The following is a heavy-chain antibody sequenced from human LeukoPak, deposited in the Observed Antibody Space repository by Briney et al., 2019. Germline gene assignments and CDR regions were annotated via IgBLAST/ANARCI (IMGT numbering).Heavy chain of an antibody. CDR1: GGSISSSNW. CDR3: ARSTMVRGVIIPFDY. Sequence: SRTLSLTCAVSGGSISSSNWWSWVRQPPGKGLEWIGEIYHSGSTNYNPSLKSRVTISVDRSKNQFSLKLSSVTAADTAVYYCARSTMVRGVIIPFDYWGQGTLVTVSS. J-gene: IGHJ4*02. D-gene: IGHD3-10*01. CDR2: IYHSGST. V-gene: IGHV4-4*02.